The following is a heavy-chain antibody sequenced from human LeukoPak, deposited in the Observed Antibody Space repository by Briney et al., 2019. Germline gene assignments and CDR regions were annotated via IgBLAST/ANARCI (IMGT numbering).Heavy chain of an antibody. CDR3: SEDFGAWGVGATPHY. D-gene: IGHD1-26*01. J-gene: IGHJ4*02. Sequence: PGGSLRLSCAASGFTVSSNYMSWVRQAPGKGLEWVSLIYSGGSTYYADSVKGRFTISRDNSKNTLYLQMNSLTVEDTAVYFCSEDFGAWGVGATPHYWGQGTLVTVSS. CDR1: GFTVSSNY. CDR2: IYSGGST. V-gene: IGHV3-66*01.